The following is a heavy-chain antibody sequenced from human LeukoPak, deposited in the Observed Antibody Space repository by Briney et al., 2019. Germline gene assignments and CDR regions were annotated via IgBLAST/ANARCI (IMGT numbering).Heavy chain of an antibody. J-gene: IGHJ3*02. D-gene: IGHD3-3*01. V-gene: IGHV4-59*01. CDR1: GGSISSYY. CDR3: ARQHYDFWSGYYPDAFDI. Sequence: SETLSLTCAVSGGSISSYYWSWIRQPPGKGLEWIGFIYYSGSTNYNPSLESRVTISVDTSKNQFSLKLSSVTAADTAVYYCARQHYDFWSGYYPDAFDIWGQGTMVTVSS. CDR2: IYYSGST.